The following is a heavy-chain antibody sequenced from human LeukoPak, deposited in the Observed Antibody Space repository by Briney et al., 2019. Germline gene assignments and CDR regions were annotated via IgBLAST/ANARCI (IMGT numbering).Heavy chain of an antibody. V-gene: IGHV3-53*01. CDR3: ARDTSYYYYYMDV. J-gene: IGHJ6*03. CDR2: IYSTGST. CDR1: GFTVSSNY. Sequence: GGSLRLSCVASGFTVSSNYMSWVRQAPGKGLEWVSLIYSTGSTYYADSVRGRFTISRDNSKNTLYLQMNSLRDEDTAVYYCARDTSYYYYYMDVWGKGTTVIVSS. D-gene: IGHD2/OR15-2a*01.